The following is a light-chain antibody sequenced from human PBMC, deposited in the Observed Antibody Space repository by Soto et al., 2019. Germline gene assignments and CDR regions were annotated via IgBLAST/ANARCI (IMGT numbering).Light chain of an antibody. Sequence: DVVMTQTPLSLSVTPGQPASISCRSTQSLLHSDVETYLYWYLQRPGQPPQRLISEIVNRFSGVSHRFSGSGSGTDFTLKIGRVEAEDVGVYYCMQSIELPYTFGQGTKLEIK. V-gene: IGKV2D-29*01. J-gene: IGKJ2*01. CDR3: MQSIELPYT. CDR1: QSLLHSDVETY. CDR2: EIV.